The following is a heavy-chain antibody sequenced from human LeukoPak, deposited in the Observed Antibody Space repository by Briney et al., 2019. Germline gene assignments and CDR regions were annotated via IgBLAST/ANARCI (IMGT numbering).Heavy chain of an antibody. Sequence: GGSLRLSCAASGLTFRNYGMHSVRPATGKGLEWVSFIWSEGNNRFYSDSVKGRFTISRDNSKNMLYLQMDTLRAEDTALYYCAKDPGASVSGFYMDVWGKGTTVIVSS. J-gene: IGHJ6*03. CDR1: GLTFRNYG. CDR3: AKDPGASVSGFYMDV. V-gene: IGHV3-30*02. D-gene: IGHD2-8*02. CDR2: IWSEGNNR.